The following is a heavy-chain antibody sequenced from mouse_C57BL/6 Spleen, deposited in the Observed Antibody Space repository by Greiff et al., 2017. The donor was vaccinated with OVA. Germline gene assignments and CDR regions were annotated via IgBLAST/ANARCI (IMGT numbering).Heavy chain of an antibody. Sequence: EVKLQQSGPELVKPGASVKISCKASGYTFTDYYMNWVKQSHGKSLEWIGDINPNNGGTSYNQKFKGKATLTVDKSSSTAYMELRSLTSEDSAVYYCARAGGLPFDYWGQGTTLTVSS. J-gene: IGHJ2*01. CDR1: GYTFTDYY. CDR2: INPNNGGT. V-gene: IGHV1-26*01. D-gene: IGHD2-4*01. CDR3: ARAGGLPFDY.